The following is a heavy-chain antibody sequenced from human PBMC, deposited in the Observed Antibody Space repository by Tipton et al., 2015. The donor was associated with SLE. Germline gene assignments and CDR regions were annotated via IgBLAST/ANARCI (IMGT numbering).Heavy chain of an antibody. V-gene: IGHV3-48*03. Sequence: GSLRLSCAASGFTFSSYEMNWVRQAPGKGLEWVSYISSSGNTIYYADSVKGRFTISRDNAKNSLYLQMNSLRAEDTAVYYCARDRLAIVGATRGVDYWGQGTLVTVSS. CDR2: ISSSGNTI. D-gene: IGHD1-26*01. CDR1: GFTFSSYE. J-gene: IGHJ4*02. CDR3: ARDRLAIVGATRGVDY.